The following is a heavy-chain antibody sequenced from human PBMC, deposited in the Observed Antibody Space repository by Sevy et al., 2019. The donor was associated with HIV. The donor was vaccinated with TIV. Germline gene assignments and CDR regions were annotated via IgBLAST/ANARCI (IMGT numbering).Heavy chain of an antibody. Sequence: GGSLILSCLGSGFTFADYTLSWVRQAPGKGLEWVGFIRSTAEGGTTEYAASVKGRFTISRDDSKSIAFLHMKSLKAEDTGVYYCTRENYFGSGSNYYYGMDVWGRGTTVTVSS. CDR2: IRSTAEGGTT. CDR1: GFTFADYT. J-gene: IGHJ6*02. CDR3: TRENYFGSGSNYYYGMDV. D-gene: IGHD3-10*01. V-gene: IGHV3-49*04.